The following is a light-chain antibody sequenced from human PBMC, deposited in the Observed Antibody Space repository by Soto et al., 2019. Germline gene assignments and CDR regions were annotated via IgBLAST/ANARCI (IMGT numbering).Light chain of an antibody. J-gene: IGLJ1*01. CDR3: SSYTSSSLYV. CDR2: DVS. CDR1: SSDVGGYNY. Sequence: QSVLTQPASVSGSPGRSITISCPGTSSDVGGYNYVSWYQQHPGKAPKLMIYDVSNRPSGVSNRFSGSKSGNTASLTISGLQAEDEADYYCSSYTSSSLYVFGTGTKVTVL. V-gene: IGLV2-14*01.